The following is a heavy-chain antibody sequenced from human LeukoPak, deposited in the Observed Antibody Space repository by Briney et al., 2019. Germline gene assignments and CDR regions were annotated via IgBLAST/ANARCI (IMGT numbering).Heavy chain of an antibody. CDR3: ARGGLGSYGYGMDV. V-gene: IGHV3-33*01. Sequence: GGSLRLSCAASGFIFNNYGMHWVRQAPGKGLEWVAVIWYDGSNKYYGDSVKGRFSISRDNSKNTLYLETNSLRAEDTAVYYCARGGLGSYGYGMDVWGQGTTVTVSS. CDR1: GFIFNNYG. J-gene: IGHJ6*02. CDR2: IWYDGSNK. D-gene: IGHD3-16*01.